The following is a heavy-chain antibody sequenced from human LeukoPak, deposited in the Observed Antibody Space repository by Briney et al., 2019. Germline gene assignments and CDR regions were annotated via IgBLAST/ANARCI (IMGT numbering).Heavy chain of an antibody. J-gene: IGHJ4*02. Sequence: QPGGSLRLSCAASGFTFSSYPMSWVRQAPGKGLEWVSAISGSGGDTYYADSVKGRFTISRDNSKNTLYLQMNSLRAEDTALYYCATSSSWYPKYFDYWGQGTLVTVSS. CDR2: ISGSGGDT. D-gene: IGHD6-13*01. CDR3: ATSSSWYPKYFDY. CDR1: GFTFSSYP. V-gene: IGHV3-23*01.